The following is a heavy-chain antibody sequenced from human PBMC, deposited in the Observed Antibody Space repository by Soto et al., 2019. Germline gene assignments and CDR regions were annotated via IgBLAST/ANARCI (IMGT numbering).Heavy chain of an antibody. D-gene: IGHD6-19*01. CDR2: VSDDGVTK. J-gene: IGHJ4*02. CDR3: YSSGW. CDR1: GFTFGSFA. V-gene: IGHV3-30*04. Sequence: QVQLVESGGGVVQPGRSLRLSCAASGFTFGSFAMHWVRQAPGKGLEWVALVSDDGVTKYYADSVMGRFTISRDNSKHRLYLEMNSRITEDTAVYYGYSSGWWGQGTLVTVSS.